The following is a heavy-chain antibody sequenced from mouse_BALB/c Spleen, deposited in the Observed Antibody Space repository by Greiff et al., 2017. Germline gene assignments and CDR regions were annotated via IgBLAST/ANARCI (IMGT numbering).Heavy chain of an antibody. Sequence: EVQRVESGGGLVQPGGSRKLSCAASGFTFSSFGMHWVRLAPEKGLEWVAYISSGSSTIYYADTVKGRFTISRDNPKNTLFLQMTSLRSEDTAMYCCARRRDGEVYYAMDDWGQGTSVTVSS. J-gene: IGHJ4*01. CDR2: ISSGSSTI. CDR1: GFTFSSFG. CDR3: ARRRDGEVYYAMDD. V-gene: IGHV5-17*02. D-gene: IGHD3-3*01.